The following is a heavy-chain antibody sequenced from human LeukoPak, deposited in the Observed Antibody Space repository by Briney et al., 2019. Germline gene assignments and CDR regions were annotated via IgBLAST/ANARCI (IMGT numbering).Heavy chain of an antibody. V-gene: IGHV3-23*01. CDR2: ISGSGGSA. CDR1: GFTFSSYA. J-gene: IGHJ4*02. D-gene: IGHD3-9*01. CDR3: ARDIATGYFDSHFDY. Sequence: GGSLRLSCAASGFTFSSYAMNWVRQAPGKGLEWISGISGSGGSAYYADSVKGRFTISRDNSTNTLYLQMNSLRAEDTAIYYCARDIATGYFDSHFDYWGQGTLVTVSS.